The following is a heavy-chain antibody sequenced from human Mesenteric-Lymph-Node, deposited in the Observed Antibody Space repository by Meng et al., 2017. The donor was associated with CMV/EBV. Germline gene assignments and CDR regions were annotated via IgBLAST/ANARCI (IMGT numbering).Heavy chain of an antibody. CDR1: GGSFSGYY. CDR3: ASQYYDFWSGYHIDY. J-gene: IGHJ4*02. D-gene: IGHD3-3*01. V-gene: IGHV4-34*01. Sequence: SETLSLTCAVYGGSFSGYYWSWIRQPPGKGLEWIGEINHSGSTYYNPSLKSRVTISVDTSKNQFSLKLSSVTAADTAVYYCASQYYDFWSGYHIDYWGQGTLVTVSS. CDR2: INHSGST.